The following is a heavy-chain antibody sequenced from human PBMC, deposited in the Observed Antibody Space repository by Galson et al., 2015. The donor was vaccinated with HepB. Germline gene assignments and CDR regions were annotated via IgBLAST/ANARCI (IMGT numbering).Heavy chain of an antibody. CDR1: GYTFTGYY. Sequence: SVKVSCKASGYTFTGYYMHWVRQAPGQGLEWMGWINPNSGGTNYAQKFQGRVTMTRDTSISTAYMELSRLRSDDTAVYYCAILTTDITMVRGVIINYYYYGMDVWGQGTTVTVSS. D-gene: IGHD3-10*01. V-gene: IGHV1-2*02. J-gene: IGHJ6*02. CDR2: INPNSGGT. CDR3: AILTTDITMVRGVIINYYYYGMDV.